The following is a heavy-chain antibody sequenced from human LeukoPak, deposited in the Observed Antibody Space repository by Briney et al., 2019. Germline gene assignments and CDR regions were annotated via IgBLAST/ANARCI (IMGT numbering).Heavy chain of an antibody. D-gene: IGHD6-19*01. V-gene: IGHV3-21*01. CDR3: ARGGGGIAVAGDFDY. Sequence: GGSLRLSCAASGFTFSSYSMNWVRQAPGKGLEWVSSISSSSSYIYYADSVKGRFTISRDNAKNSLYLQMNSLRAGDTAVYYCARGGGGIAVAGDFDYWGQGTLVTVSS. CDR2: ISSSSSYI. CDR1: GFTFSSYS. J-gene: IGHJ4*02.